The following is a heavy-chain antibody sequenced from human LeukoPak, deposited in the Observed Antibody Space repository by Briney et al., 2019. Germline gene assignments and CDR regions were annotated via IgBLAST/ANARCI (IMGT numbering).Heavy chain of an antibody. D-gene: IGHD6-6*01. CDR1: GFTVSSNY. CDR2: IYSGGST. Sequence: PGGSLRLSCAASGFTVSSNYMSWVRQAPGKGLEWVSVIYSGGSTYYADSVKGRFTISRDNSKNPLYLQMNSLRAADTAVYYCARDKGTSYLSSFDYWGQGTLVTVSS. J-gene: IGHJ4*02. V-gene: IGHV3-53*05. CDR3: ARDKGTSYLSSFDY.